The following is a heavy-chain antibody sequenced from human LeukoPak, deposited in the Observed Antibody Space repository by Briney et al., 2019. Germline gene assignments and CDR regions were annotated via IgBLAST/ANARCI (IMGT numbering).Heavy chain of an antibody. CDR2: IHYSGST. CDR3: AREWTVPAATRTLDY. CDR1: GGSISSSSYY. J-gene: IGHJ4*02. D-gene: IGHD2-2*01. Sequence: SETLSLTCTVSGGSISSSSYYWGWIRQPPGKGLEWIGSIHYSGSTYNNPSLKSQVTISADTSKNQFSLKLSSVTAADTAVYYCAREWTVPAATRTLDYWGQGTLVTVSS. V-gene: IGHV4-39*07.